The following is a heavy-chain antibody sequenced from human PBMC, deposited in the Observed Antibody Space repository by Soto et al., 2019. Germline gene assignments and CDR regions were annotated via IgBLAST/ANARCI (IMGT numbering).Heavy chain of an antibody. V-gene: IGHV4-30-4*01. CDR2: IYYSGST. Sequence: SETLSLTCTVSCGSISSGDYYWSWIRQPPGKGLEWIGYIYYSGSTYYNPSLKSRVTISVDTSKNQFPLKLSSVTAADTAVYYCARVVIQNWFDPWGQGTLVTVSS. CDR3: ARVVIQNWFDP. CDR1: CGSISSGDYY. D-gene: IGHD5-18*01. J-gene: IGHJ5*02.